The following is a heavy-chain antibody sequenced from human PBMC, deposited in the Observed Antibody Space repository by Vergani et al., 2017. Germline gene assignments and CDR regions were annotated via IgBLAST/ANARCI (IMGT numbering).Heavy chain of an antibody. CDR1: GFTFQAFA. CDR3: VKDNDYDADGPCDL. V-gene: IGHV3-9*01. J-gene: IGHJ2*01. Sequence: EVQLVEAGGGLVQPGGSLRLSCTASGFTFQAFAFHWLRQVSGRGLEWVSGNDRNYGVKNGNSFEGRFSISRDNAKKAVFLQMNNLRHEDTALYFWVKDNDYDADGPCDLWGRGTLVTVSS. D-gene: IGHD3-16*01. CDR2: NDRNYGVK.